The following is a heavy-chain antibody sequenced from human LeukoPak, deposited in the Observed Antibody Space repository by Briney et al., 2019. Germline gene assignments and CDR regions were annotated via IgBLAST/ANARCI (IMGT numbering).Heavy chain of an antibody. CDR1: GFTVSSNY. Sequence: GGSLRLSCAASGFTVSSNYMSWVRQAPGKGLEWVSTISGSGSSTYYADSVKGRFTISRDNSKNTLYLQMNSLRAEDTAVYYCAKGKQIYEGPSDYWGQGTLVTVSS. CDR2: ISGSGSST. V-gene: IGHV3-23*01. D-gene: IGHD2/OR15-2a*01. J-gene: IGHJ4*02. CDR3: AKGKQIYEGPSDY.